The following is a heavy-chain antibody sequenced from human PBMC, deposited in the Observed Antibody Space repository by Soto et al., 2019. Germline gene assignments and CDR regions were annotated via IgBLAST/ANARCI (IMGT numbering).Heavy chain of an antibody. CDR3: ARVLSGIAAAGTNCFDP. J-gene: IGHJ5*02. D-gene: IGHD6-13*01. CDR2: IYSGGST. CDR1: GFTLSRNY. Sequence: GGSLRLSCAASGFTLSRNYMSWVRQAPGKGLEWVSVIYSGGSTYYADSVKGRFTISRDNSKNTLYLQMNSLRAEDTAVYYCARVLSGIAAAGTNCFDPRGPGTLVTVSS. V-gene: IGHV3-53*01.